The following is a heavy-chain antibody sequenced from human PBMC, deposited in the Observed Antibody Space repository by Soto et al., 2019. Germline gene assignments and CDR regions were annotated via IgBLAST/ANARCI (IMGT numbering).Heavy chain of an antibody. D-gene: IGHD3-3*01. V-gene: IGHV1-46*01. CDR3: ARDGRYDFWSGYFNYYYYMDV. CDR2: INPSGGST. Sequence: ASVKVSCKASGYTFTSYYMHWVRQAPGQGLEWMGIINPSGGSTSYAQKLQGRVTMTTDTSTSTAYMELRSLRSDDTAVYYCARDGRYDFWSGYFNYYYYMDVWGKGTTVTVSS. CDR1: GYTFTSYY. J-gene: IGHJ6*03.